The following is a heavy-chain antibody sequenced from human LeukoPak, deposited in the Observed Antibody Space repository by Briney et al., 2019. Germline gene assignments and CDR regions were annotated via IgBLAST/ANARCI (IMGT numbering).Heavy chain of an antibody. CDR2: IYSGGST. Sequence: GWSLRLSCAASGFTVSSNYMSWVRQAPGKGLEWVSVIYSGGSTYYADSVKGRFTISRDNSKNTLYLQMNSLRAEDTAVYYCARDSAVRSWYEEGAFDIWGQGTMVTVSS. CDR1: GFTVSSNY. J-gene: IGHJ3*02. V-gene: IGHV3-66*02. D-gene: IGHD6-13*01. CDR3: ARDSAVRSWYEEGAFDI.